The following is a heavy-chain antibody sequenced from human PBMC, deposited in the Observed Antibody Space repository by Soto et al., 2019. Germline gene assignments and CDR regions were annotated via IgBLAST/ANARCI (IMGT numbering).Heavy chain of an antibody. CDR1: GYTFTSYG. Sequence: ASVKVSCKASGYTFTSYGISWVRQAPGQGLEWMGWISAYNGNTNYAQKLQGRVTMTTDTSTSTAYMELRSLRSDDTAVYYCASDFPHCSSTSCYSFTWGQGTLVTVSS. CDR3: ASDFPHCSSTSCYSFT. CDR2: ISAYNGNT. D-gene: IGHD2-2*01. V-gene: IGHV1-18*01. J-gene: IGHJ5*02.